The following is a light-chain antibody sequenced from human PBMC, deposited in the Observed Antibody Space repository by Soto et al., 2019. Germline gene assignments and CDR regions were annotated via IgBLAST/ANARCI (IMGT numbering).Light chain of an antibody. V-gene: IGKV1-9*01. Sequence: DIHLTQSPSFLFASVGDRVTITCRASQDVGHFLAWYQQKPWKAPKLLMYAASTLQSDVPARFRGSGSGTEFTLTITSLQPEDFATYYCQQLDSYLSFTFGGGAKVEI. CDR1: QDVGHF. CDR3: QQLDSYLSFT. CDR2: AAS. J-gene: IGKJ4*01.